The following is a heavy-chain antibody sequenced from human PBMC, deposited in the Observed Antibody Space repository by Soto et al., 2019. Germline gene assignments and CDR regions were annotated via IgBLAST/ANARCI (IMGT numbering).Heavy chain of an antibody. J-gene: IGHJ4*02. CDR2: IYYSRST. D-gene: IGHD2-15*01. V-gene: IGHV4-39*01. Sequence: SETLSLTCTVSGGSISSSSYYWGWIRQPPGKGLEWVGIIYYSRSTYYNPSLKSRVTISVDTSKNQFSLRLSAVTAADTAVYYCARAQVVVAADFDYWGQGTLVTVSS. CDR1: GGSISSSSYY. CDR3: ARAQVVVAADFDY.